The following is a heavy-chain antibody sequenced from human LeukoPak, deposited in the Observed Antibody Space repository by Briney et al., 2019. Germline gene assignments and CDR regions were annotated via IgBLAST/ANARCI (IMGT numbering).Heavy chain of an antibody. D-gene: IGHD6-25*01. CDR3: ATEIESSGDAFDI. Sequence: PGGSLRLSCAASGFTFSSYWMGWVRQAPGKGLEWVANIKQDGSEKYYVDSVKGRFTISRDNAKNSLYLQMNSLRAEDTAVYYCATEIESSGDAFDIWGQGTMVTVSS. J-gene: IGHJ3*02. CDR2: IKQDGSEK. V-gene: IGHV3-7*01. CDR1: GFTFSSYW.